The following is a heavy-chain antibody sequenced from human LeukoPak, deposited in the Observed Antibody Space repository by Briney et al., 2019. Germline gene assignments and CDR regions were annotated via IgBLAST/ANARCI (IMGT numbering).Heavy chain of an antibody. V-gene: IGHV3-21*01. J-gene: IGHJ6*02. CDR3: ARDERRGGYPNGMDV. D-gene: IGHD5-12*01. CDR1: GFTFSSYS. Sequence: GGSLRLSCAASGFTFSSYSMNWVRQAPGKGLEWVSSISSSSSYIYYADSVKGRFTISRDNAKNSLYLQMNSLRVEDTAVYYCARDERRGGYPNGMDVWGQGTTVIASS. CDR2: ISSSSSYI.